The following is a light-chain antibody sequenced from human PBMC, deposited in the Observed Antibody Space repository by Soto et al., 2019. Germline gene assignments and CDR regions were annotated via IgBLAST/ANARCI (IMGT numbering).Light chain of an antibody. CDR1: SSDVGSYNY. CDR3: SSYTSSSTQV. V-gene: IGLV2-14*03. CDR2: DVS. J-gene: IGLJ2*01. Sequence: QSALTQPASVSGSPGQSITIFCTGTSSDVGSYNYVSWYQHHPGKTPKLMIYDVSNRPSGVSNRFSGSKSGNTASLTISGLQAEDEAEYYCSSYTSSSTQVFGGGTKVTVL.